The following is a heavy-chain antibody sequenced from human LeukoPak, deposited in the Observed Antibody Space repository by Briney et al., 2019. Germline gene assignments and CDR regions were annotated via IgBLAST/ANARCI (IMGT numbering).Heavy chain of an antibody. CDR1: GGSISSGGYY. D-gene: IGHD3-22*01. V-gene: IGHV4-61*08. CDR2: IYYSGST. J-gene: IGHJ3*02. CDR3: ARDWGPVRYYYDSSGYDDAFDI. Sequence: SETLSLTCAVSGGSISSGGYYWSWIRQPPGKGLEWNGYIYYSGSTNYNPSLKSRVTISVDTSKNQFSLKLSSVTAADTAVYYCARDWGPVRYYYDSSGYDDAFDIWGQGTMVTVSS.